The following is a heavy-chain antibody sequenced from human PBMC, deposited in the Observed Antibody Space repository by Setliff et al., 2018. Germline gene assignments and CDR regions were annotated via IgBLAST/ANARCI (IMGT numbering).Heavy chain of an antibody. CDR2: VTVYNGNT. CDR1: GHTFSNYG. J-gene: IGHJ4*02. V-gene: IGHV1-18*01. CDR3: ARVESMVRGKNILRHFDY. Sequence: ASVKVSCKASGHTFSNYGVTWVRQAPGQGLEWMGWVTVYNGNTKYAQNLQGRLTLTTDISTSTAYMELGSLTTDDTAVYYCARVESMVRGKNILRHFDYWGQGIQVTVSS. D-gene: IGHD3-10*01.